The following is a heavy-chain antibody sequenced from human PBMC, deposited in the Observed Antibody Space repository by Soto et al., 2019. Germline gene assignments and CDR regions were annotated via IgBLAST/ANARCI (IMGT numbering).Heavy chain of an antibody. CDR3: TRRGGGFWSGYTMDV. D-gene: IGHD3-3*01. J-gene: IGHJ6*02. CDR2: IKSKAFGGTS. V-gene: IGHV3-49*03. Sequence: GGSLRLSCTTSGFTFPDYPMSWFRQAPGKGLEWVGFIKSKAFGGTSECAPSVKGRFTISRDDSRNIAYLQMDSLKPEDTAVYYCTRRGGGFWSGYTMDVWGQGTTVTVSS. CDR1: GFTFPDYP.